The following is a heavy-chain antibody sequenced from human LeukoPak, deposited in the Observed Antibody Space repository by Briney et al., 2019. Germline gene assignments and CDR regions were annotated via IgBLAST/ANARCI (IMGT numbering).Heavy chain of an antibody. CDR3: ARAEYRRVDFQH. CDR1: GGTFSSYA. V-gene: IGHV1-69*13. D-gene: IGHD6-6*01. CDR2: IIPIFGTA. Sequence: SVKVSCKASGGTFSSYAISWVRQAPGQGLEWMGGIIPIFGTANYAQKFQGRVTITADESTSTAYMELSSLRSEDTAVYYCARAEYRRVDFQHWGQGTLVTVSS. J-gene: IGHJ1*01.